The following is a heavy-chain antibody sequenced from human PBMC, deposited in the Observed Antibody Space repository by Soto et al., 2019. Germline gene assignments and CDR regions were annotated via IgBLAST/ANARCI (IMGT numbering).Heavy chain of an antibody. CDR1: GGSIRSYY. D-gene: IGHD3-10*01. Sequence: SLTCSVSGGSIRSYYWTWIRQPPGQALEWIGNIHFSGTTYYNPSLESRVTISVDTSKNQFSLRVTSVSAADTAVYYCARSGTYPVFIDLWGQGTLVTVSS. J-gene: IGHJ4*02. V-gene: IGHV4-59*01. CDR3: ARSGTYPVFIDL. CDR2: IHFSGTT.